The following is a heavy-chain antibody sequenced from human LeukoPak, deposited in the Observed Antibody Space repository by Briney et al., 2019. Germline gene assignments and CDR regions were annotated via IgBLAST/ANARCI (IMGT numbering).Heavy chain of an antibody. CDR1: GGSLSSGGYY. CDR3: ARIGYFDSSGYSAFDY. D-gene: IGHD3-22*01. CDR2: IYYSGST. Sequence: PSQTLSLTCTVSGGSLSSGGYYWSWIRQHPGKGLEWIGYIYYSGSTNYNPSLKSRVTISVDMSKNQFSLKLSSVTAADTAVYYCARIGYFDSSGYSAFDYWGQGTLVTVSS. V-gene: IGHV4-31*03. J-gene: IGHJ4*02.